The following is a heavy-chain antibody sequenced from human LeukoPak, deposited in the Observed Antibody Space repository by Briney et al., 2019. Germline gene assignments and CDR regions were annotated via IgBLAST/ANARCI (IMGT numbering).Heavy chain of an antibody. CDR1: GFTFTDYG. D-gene: IGHD2-2*02. CDR2: ISYVESET. J-gene: IGHJ4*02. Sequence: GGSLRLSCEACGFTFTDYGMHWVRQAPGKGLEWLAVISYVESETYYADSVKGRFTISRDNSKNMVYLRMNSLRVEDTAFYYCAKDLYTSGGILDYWGQGTLVTVSS. CDR3: AKDLYTSGGILDY. V-gene: IGHV3-30*18.